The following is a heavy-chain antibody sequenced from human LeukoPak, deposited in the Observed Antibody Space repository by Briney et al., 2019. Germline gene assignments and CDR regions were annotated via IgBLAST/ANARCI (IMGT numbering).Heavy chain of an antibody. J-gene: IGHJ3*02. D-gene: IGHD2-15*01. V-gene: IGHV3-74*01. CDR3: ARASGYCSGGSCYEAFDI. CDR1: GFTFSSYW. Sequence: PGGSLRLPCAASGFTFSSYWMHWVRQAPGKGLVWVSRINNDGSSTSYADSVKGRFTISRDNAKNTLYLQMNSLRAEDTAVYYCARASGYCSGGSCYEAFDIWGQGTMVTVSS. CDR2: INNDGSST.